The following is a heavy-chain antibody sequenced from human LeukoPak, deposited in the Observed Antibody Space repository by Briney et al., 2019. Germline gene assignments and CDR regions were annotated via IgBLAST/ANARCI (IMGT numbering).Heavy chain of an antibody. D-gene: IGHD4-17*01. J-gene: IGHJ5*02. V-gene: IGHV3-23*01. Sequence: GGSLRLPCAASGFTFSSYSMTWVRQAPGKGLEWVSSITGTHYTTYNTDSVKGRFTISRDNSKNTLYLQMNSLRADDTAVYYCTKDPNGDYVGAFDPWGQGTLVTVSS. CDR1: GFTFSSYS. CDR2: ITGTHYTT. CDR3: TKDPNGDYVGAFDP.